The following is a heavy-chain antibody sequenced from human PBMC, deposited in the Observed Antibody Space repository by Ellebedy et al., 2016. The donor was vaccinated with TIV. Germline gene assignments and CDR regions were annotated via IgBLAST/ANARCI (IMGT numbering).Heavy chain of an antibody. J-gene: IGHJ4*02. Sequence: GESLKISCAASGFSFSSYTMNWVRQAPGKGLEWISYISRSGTTTSYADSVKGRFTITRDNTKNSLYLQIDSLTAEETAMYYCATATGEVNYFDYWGQGTLVTVSS. D-gene: IGHD3-16*01. CDR2: ISRSGTTT. CDR1: GFSFSSYT. CDR3: ATATGEVNYFDY. V-gene: IGHV3-48*04.